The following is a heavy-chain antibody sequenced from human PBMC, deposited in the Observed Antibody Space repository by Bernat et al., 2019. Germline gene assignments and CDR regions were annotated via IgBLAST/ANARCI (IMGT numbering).Heavy chain of an antibody. CDR3: ATPITSAFDI. CDR2: ISSSSSYT. V-gene: IGHV3-11*06. Sequence: QVQLVESGGGLVKPGGSLRLSCAASGFTFSDYYMSWIRQAPGKGLERVSYISSSSSYTNYADSVKGRFTISRDNAKNSLYLQMNSLRAEDTAVYYCATPITSAFDIWGQGTMVTVSS. CDR1: GFTFSDYY. D-gene: IGHD3-10*01. J-gene: IGHJ3*02.